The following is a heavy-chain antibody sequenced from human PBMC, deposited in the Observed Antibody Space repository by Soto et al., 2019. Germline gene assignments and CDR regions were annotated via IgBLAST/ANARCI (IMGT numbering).Heavy chain of an antibody. Sequence: KPSETLSLTCTVSGGSMRNYFWTWIRQPPGKGLEWIGYIHYSGTTSFFPSYNPSLRSRVTISEDTSKNQFSLKLLSVTTADTAVYFCAAGEASSRNLAPYYLDFWGQGTLATVSA. CDR3: AAGEASSRNLAPYYLDF. V-gene: IGHV4-59*01. CDR1: GGSMRNYF. J-gene: IGHJ4*02. D-gene: IGHD6-13*01. CDR2: IHYSGTT.